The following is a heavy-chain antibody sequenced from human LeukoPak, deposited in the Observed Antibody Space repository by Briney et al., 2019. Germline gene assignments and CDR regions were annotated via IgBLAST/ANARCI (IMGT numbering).Heavy chain of an antibody. J-gene: IGHJ5*02. D-gene: IGHD3-3*01. Sequence: SSETLSLTCTVSGGSISSYYWSWIRQPPGKGLEWIGYIYYSGGTNYNPSLKSRVTISVDTSKNQFSLKLSSVTAADTAVYYCARDRTYYDFWSGYFEGNWFDPWGQGTLVTVSS. CDR1: GGSISSYY. CDR2: IYYSGGT. V-gene: IGHV4-59*01. CDR3: ARDRTYYDFWSGYFEGNWFDP.